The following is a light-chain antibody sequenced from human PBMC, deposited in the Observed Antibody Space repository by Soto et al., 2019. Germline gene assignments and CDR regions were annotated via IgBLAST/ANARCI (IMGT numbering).Light chain of an antibody. CDR2: AAS. Sequence: DIQMTQSPSSLSASVGDRVTITCRASQSISSYLNWYQQKPGKAPKLLIHAASSLQSGVPSRFSGSGSGTDFTLTISSLQPEDFATYYSQQSYSTPVTFGQGTRLEIK. CDR1: QSISSY. J-gene: IGKJ5*01. V-gene: IGKV1-39*01. CDR3: QQSYSTPVT.